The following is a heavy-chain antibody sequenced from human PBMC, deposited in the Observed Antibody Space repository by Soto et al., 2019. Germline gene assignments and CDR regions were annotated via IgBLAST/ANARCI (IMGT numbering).Heavy chain of an antibody. D-gene: IGHD2-2*03. Sequence: EMQLEESGGGLVQPGGSRRLSCEASGFSFTNHWMSWVRQAPGKGLEWLANIKQDGGETYYLESVKGRFSISRDNAKDSVYLQMSGLIAEDTAVYYCARHGFHRDALDLWGQGTLVTVSS. V-gene: IGHV3-7*03. CDR1: GFSFTNHW. CDR2: IKQDGGET. J-gene: IGHJ3*01. CDR3: ARHGFHRDALDL.